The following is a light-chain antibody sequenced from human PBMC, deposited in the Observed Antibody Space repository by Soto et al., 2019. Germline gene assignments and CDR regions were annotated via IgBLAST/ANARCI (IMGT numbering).Light chain of an antibody. CDR1: QSVSSSY. J-gene: IGKJ5*01. V-gene: IGKV3D-20*02. CDR2: GAS. CDR3: QQRSNWPPT. Sequence: IVLNLSPGTVSLSTRERATLSCRPSQSVSSSYLPWYQQKPGQAPRLLISGASSRATGIPDRFSGCGSGTDFTLTISRLEPEDFAVYYCQQRSNWPPTLGQRSRLEIK.